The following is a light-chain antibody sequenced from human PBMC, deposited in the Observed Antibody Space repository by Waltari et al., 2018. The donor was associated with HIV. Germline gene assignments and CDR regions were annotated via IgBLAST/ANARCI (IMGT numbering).Light chain of an antibody. CDR3: LLYYGGAQLWV. CDR2: SKS. V-gene: IGLV7-43*01. Sequence: QTVVTQEPSLTVSPGGTVTLTCASSTGAVTSGYYPNWFQQKPGQAPRARIYSKSNKHSWTPARFSGSLLGGKAALTLSGVQPEDEAEYYCLLYYGGAQLWVFGGGTKLTVL. CDR1: TGAVTSGYY. J-gene: IGLJ3*02.